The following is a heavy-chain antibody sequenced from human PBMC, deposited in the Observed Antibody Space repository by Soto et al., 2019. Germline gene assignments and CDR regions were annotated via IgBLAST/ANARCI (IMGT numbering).Heavy chain of an antibody. Sequence: APVKVSCKASGGTFSSYAISWVRQAPGQGLEWMGGIIPIFGTANYAQKFQGRVTITADKSTRTAYMELSSLRSEDTAVYYCARGHHYYGSGSYYSYYYGMDVWGQGTTVTV. CDR2: IIPIFGTA. CDR1: GGTFSSYA. J-gene: IGHJ6*02. CDR3: ARGHHYYGSGSYYSYYYGMDV. D-gene: IGHD3-10*01. V-gene: IGHV1-69*06.